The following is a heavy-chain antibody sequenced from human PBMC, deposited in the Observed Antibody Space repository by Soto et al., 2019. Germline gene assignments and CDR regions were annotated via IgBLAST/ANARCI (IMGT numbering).Heavy chain of an antibody. Sequence: GESLKISCKGSGYSFTSYWIGWVRQMPGKGLEWMGIIYPGDSDTRYSPSFQGQVTISAGKPISTAYLQWSSLKASDTAMYYCARHGSSYGPIYYYYGMDVWGQGTTVTVSS. J-gene: IGHJ6*02. CDR2: IYPGDSDT. D-gene: IGHD5-18*01. V-gene: IGHV5-51*01. CDR3: ARHGSSYGPIYYYYGMDV. CDR1: GYSFTSYW.